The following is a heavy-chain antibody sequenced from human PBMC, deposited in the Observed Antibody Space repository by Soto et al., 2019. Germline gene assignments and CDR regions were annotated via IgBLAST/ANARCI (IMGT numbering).Heavy chain of an antibody. CDR1: GGSISSYY. V-gene: IGHV4-59*08. D-gene: IGHD1-1*01. Sequence: PWETLSLTCTVSGGSISSYYWSWIRQPPGKGLEWIGYIYYSGSTNYNPSLKSRVTISVDTSKNQFSLNLSSVTAADTAVYYCASTTGTTSTYFDYWGQGTLVTVSS. CDR2: IYYSGST. CDR3: ASTTGTTSTYFDY. J-gene: IGHJ4*02.